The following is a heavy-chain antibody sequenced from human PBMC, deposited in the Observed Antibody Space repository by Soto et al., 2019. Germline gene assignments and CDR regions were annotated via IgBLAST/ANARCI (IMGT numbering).Heavy chain of an antibody. CDR1: GDSVSSNNAD. D-gene: IGHD3-16*01. CDR3: ARHPSDSFGMDV. V-gene: IGHV6-1*01. J-gene: IGHJ6*02. Sequence: SRTLSLPCAISGDSVSSNNADWNWIRQSPSRCLEWLGRTYYRSNWYTDYAVSVKSRISIDLDTSRNQFSLQLNSVIPEDSAVYYCARHPSDSFGMDVWGQGTTVTVSS. CDR2: TYYRSNWYT.